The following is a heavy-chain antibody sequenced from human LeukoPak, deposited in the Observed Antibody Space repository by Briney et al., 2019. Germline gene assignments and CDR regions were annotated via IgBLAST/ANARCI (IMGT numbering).Heavy chain of an antibody. J-gene: IGHJ4*02. CDR3: TNCARAGGYCYYDY. V-gene: IGHV3-23*01. CDR1: GFTFSSYA. D-gene: IGHD2-21*02. Sequence: GGSLRLSCGASGFTFSSYAMSWVRQAPGKGLEWVSAISGRGDATYYADSVKGRFTISRDNSKNTLYLQLNSLSAEDTAVYYCTNCARAGGYCYYDYWGQGTLVTVSS. CDR2: ISGRGDAT.